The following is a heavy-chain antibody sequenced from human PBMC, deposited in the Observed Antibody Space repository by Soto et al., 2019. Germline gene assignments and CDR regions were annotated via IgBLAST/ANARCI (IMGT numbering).Heavy chain of an antibody. CDR2: IVPIFGTA. CDR1: GGTFSSYA. V-gene: IGHV1-69*13. Sequence: SVKVSCKASGGTFSSYAISWVRQAPGQGLEWMGGIVPIFGTANYAQKFQGRVTITADESTSTAYMELSSLRSEDTAVYYCARMYYDFWSGYPIWGQGTMVTVSS. D-gene: IGHD3-3*01. J-gene: IGHJ3*02. CDR3: ARMYYDFWSGYPI.